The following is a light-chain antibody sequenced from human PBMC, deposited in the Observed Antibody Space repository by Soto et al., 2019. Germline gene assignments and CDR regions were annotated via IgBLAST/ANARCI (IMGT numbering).Light chain of an antibody. Sequence: DIQMTQSPSTLSASVGDGVTITCRASQTSSVWLAWYQQSPGQAPKFLRYDASSLETGVPSRLGVSGSGTEFTLTIRSQQPAEAATYYCQRYESCSPSFGQWTKREIK. CDR3: QRYESCSPS. J-gene: IGKJ2*01. V-gene: IGKV1-5*01. CDR1: QTSSVW. CDR2: DAS.